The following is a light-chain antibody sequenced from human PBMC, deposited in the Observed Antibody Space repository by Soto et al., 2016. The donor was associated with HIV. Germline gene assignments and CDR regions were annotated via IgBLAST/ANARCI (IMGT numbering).Light chain of an antibody. CDR2: DDS. Sequence: SYVLTQPPSLSVAPRKTARITCGGNNVGSKVVQWYQQKPGQAPVLVVYDDSDRPSGIPERFSGSNSGNTATLSISRVEAGDEADYYCQVWDASTDLVVFGGGTKLTV. CDR3: QVWDASTDLVV. J-gene: IGLJ2*01. V-gene: IGLV3-21*03. CDR1: NVGSKV.